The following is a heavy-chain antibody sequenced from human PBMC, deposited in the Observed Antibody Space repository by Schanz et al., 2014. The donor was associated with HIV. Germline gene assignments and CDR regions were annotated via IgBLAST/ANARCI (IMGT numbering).Heavy chain of an antibody. V-gene: IGHV3-7*01. J-gene: IGHJ4*02. CDR3: AKSNGGDTAVVQSFLYY. CDR2: IKEDGIEK. D-gene: IGHD5-18*01. CDR1: GLRRRRTW. Sequence: DVQLVESGGSLVQPGGSLRLSCAASGLRRRRTWMSWVRQAPGKGLEWVANIKEDGIEKYYVDSVKGRFTISRDNAKNSLYLNMYSLRAEDTAVYFCAKSNGGDTAVVQSFLYYWGQGTLVSVSS.